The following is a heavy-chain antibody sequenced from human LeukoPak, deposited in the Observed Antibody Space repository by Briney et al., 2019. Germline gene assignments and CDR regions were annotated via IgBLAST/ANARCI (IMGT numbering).Heavy chain of an antibody. D-gene: IGHD6-19*01. V-gene: IGHV4-34*01. J-gene: IGHJ6*03. CDR1: GASFSGYY. Sequence: SETLSLTCAVYGASFSGYYWSWIRQPPGKGLEWIGEINHSESTNYNPSLKSRVTILIDTSKNQFSLKLSSVTVADTAVYYCARAGSGWYDYYYYYMDVWGKGTTVTVSS. CDR2: INHSEST. CDR3: ARAGSGWYDYYYYYMDV.